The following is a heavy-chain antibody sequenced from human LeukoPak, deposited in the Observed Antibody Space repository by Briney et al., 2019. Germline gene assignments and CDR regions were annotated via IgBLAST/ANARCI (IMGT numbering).Heavy chain of an antibody. CDR3: ARVRSSSWYSPWFDP. CDR1: GYTFTGYY. Sequence: ASVKVSCKASGYTFTGYYMHWVRQAPGQGLEWMGWINPNSGGTNYAQKFQGRVTMTRDTSISTAYMELSRLRSDDTAVYYCARVRSSSWYSPWFDPWGQGTLVTVSS. CDR2: INPNSGGT. J-gene: IGHJ5*02. D-gene: IGHD6-13*01. V-gene: IGHV1-2*02.